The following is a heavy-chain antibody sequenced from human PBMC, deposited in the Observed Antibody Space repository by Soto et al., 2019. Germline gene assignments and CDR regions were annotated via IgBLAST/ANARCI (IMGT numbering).Heavy chain of an antibody. CDR2: IYHRGST. Sequence: QVQLQESGPGLVKPSGTLSLTCAVSGGSISSSNWWTWVRQPPGKGLEWIGEIYHRGSTNYNPSRKSRGTISVDKSKNQFSLKLSSVTAADTAMYYCASRGSGSSTWFDLWGRGTLVTVSS. V-gene: IGHV4-4*02. J-gene: IGHJ2*01. CDR1: GGSISSSNW. CDR3: ASRGSGSSTWFDL. D-gene: IGHD3-22*01.